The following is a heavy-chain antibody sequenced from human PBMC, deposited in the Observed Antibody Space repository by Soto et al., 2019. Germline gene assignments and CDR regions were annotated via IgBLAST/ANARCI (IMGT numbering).Heavy chain of an antibody. J-gene: IGHJ5*02. Sequence: ASVKVSCKASGYTFTGYYMHWVRQAPGQGLEWMGWINPNSGGTNYAQKFQGRVTMTRDTSISTAYMELSRLRSDDTAVYYCARTAYVWGSYRYLENWFDPWGQGTLVTVSS. D-gene: IGHD3-16*02. CDR3: ARTAYVWGSYRYLENWFDP. CDR1: GYTFTGYY. CDR2: INPNSGGT. V-gene: IGHV1-2*02.